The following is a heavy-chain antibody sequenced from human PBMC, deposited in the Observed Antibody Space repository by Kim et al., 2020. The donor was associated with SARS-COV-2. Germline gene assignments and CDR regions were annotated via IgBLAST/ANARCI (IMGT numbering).Heavy chain of an antibody. Sequence: SETLSLTCTVSGGSISSGSYYWSWIRQPAGKGLEWIGRIYTSGSTNYNPSLKSRVTISVDTSKNQFSLKLSSVTAADTAVYYCARVKPTTVVTPYEYYFDYWGQGTLVTVSS. CDR1: GGSISSGSYY. J-gene: IGHJ4*02. CDR2: IYTSGST. CDR3: ARVKPTTVVTPYEYYFDY. V-gene: IGHV4-61*02. D-gene: IGHD4-17*01.